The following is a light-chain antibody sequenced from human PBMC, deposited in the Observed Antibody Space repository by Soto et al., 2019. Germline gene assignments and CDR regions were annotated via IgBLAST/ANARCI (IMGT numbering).Light chain of an antibody. CDR2: AAS. Sequence: DIGMTQSPSSLSVSTGDRVTLTCRSSQGIKSWLSCYQQKPGQSPKVLIFAASSMQSGVPSRCSGSRAATDVSIPINSRLAEEVSAFYCRQVSSFTLTFGGGTKVDIK. J-gene: IGKJ4*01. CDR1: QGIKSW. V-gene: IGKV1-12*01. CDR3: RQVSSFTLT.